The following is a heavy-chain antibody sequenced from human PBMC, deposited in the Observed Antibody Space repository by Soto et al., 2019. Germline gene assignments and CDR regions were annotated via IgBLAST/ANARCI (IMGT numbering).Heavy chain of an antibody. CDR1: GFTFSSYG. CDR2: ISYDGSNK. CDR3: TTNFSLAAAAETGYYGMDV. Sequence: QVQLVESGGGVVQPGRSLRLSGAASGFTFSSYGMHWVRQAPGKGLEWVAVISYDGSNKYYADSVKGRFNISRDNSKNTLYLEMNSLSAEDTAMSYCTTNFSLAAAAETGYYGMDVWGQGTNFVVSS. V-gene: IGHV3-30*03. D-gene: IGHD2-2*01. J-gene: IGHJ6*02.